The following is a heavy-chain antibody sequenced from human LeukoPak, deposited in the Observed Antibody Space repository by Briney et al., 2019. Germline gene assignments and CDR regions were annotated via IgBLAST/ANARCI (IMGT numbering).Heavy chain of an antibody. CDR2: INHRGST. J-gene: IGHJ4*02. CDR3: ARGRTTYDYVWGSYRPPDY. Sequence: SETLSLTCAVYGGSFSGYYWNWIRQPPGKGLEWIGEINHRGSTNYNPSFKSRVSISVETSKNQFSLKLSSVTAADTAVYYCARGRTTYDYVWGSYRPPDYWGQGTLVTVSS. D-gene: IGHD3-16*02. V-gene: IGHV4-34*01. CDR1: GGSFSGYY.